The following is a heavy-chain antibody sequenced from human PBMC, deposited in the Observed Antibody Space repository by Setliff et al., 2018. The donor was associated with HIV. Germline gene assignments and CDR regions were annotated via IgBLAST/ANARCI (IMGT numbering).Heavy chain of an antibody. Sequence: GESLKISCKTSGYEFYGWWIGWVRQKPGKGLEWMGIIYPDDSNTRYSPSFRGQVTISADMSISTAYLQWSSLQASDTAIYYCVRRDGRLLNGFDFWGQGTMVTVSS. D-gene: IGHD2-21*02. J-gene: IGHJ3*01. CDR2: IYPDDSNT. CDR1: GYEFYGWW. V-gene: IGHV5-51*01. CDR3: VRRDGRLLNGFDF.